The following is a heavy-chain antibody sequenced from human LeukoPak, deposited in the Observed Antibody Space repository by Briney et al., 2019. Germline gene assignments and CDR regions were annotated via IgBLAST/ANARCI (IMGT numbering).Heavy chain of an antibody. V-gene: IGHV4-59*01. Sequence: SETLSLTCTVSGGDTVSGGSFSNYYWTWIRQPPGKGLEWIGYSGSANYNPSLKSRVTISIDTSKRHFSLTLSSVTAADTAVYYCARTRRHYYGSGKNLTPWPAGLDVWGQGTTVTAS. J-gene: IGHJ6*02. CDR1: GGDTVSGGSFSNYY. CDR2: SGSA. D-gene: IGHD3-10*01. CDR3: ARTRRHYYGSGKNLTPWPAGLDV.